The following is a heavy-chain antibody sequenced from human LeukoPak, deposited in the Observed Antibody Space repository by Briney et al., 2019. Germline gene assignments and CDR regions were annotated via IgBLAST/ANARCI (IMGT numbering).Heavy chain of an antibody. CDR1: GFTFSTYG. D-gene: IGHD3-9*01. Sequence: PGGSLRLSCVASGFTFSTYGMSWVRQAPGKGLEWASAISGSGGSTYYADSVKGRFTISRDNSKNTLYLQMNSLRAEDTAVHYCAKDGGEYYDILTGYYPRLYYMDVWGKGTTVTISS. CDR2: ISGSGGST. CDR3: AKDGGEYYDILTGYYPRLYYMDV. J-gene: IGHJ6*03. V-gene: IGHV3-23*01.